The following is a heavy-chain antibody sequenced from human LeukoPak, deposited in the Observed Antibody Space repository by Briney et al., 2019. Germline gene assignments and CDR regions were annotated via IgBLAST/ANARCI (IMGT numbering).Heavy chain of an antibody. CDR2: IKQDGSEK. D-gene: IGHD5-18*01. Sequence: GGSLRLSCAASGFTFSSYWMSWVRQAPGKGLEWVANIKQDGSEKYYVGSVKGRFTISRDNAKNSLYLQMNSLRAEDTAVYYCARARYIYGYWAYFDYWGQGTLVTVSS. CDR3: ARARYIYGYWAYFDY. J-gene: IGHJ4*02. CDR1: GFTFSSYW. V-gene: IGHV3-7*01.